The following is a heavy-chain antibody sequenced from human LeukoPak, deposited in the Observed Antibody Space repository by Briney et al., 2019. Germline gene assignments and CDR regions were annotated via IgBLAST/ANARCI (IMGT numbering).Heavy chain of an antibody. CDR3: ARGLWFGDENPPYFDY. J-gene: IGHJ4*02. Sequence: PSETLSLTCSVSGGSISSSNYYWSWIRQPAGKGLEWIGRIYTSESTNYNPSLKSRVTISVDTSRNQFSLKFSSVTAADTAVYYCARGLWFGDENPPYFDYWGPGILVTVSS. CDR1: GGSISSSNYY. D-gene: IGHD3-10*01. CDR2: IYTSEST. V-gene: IGHV4-61*02.